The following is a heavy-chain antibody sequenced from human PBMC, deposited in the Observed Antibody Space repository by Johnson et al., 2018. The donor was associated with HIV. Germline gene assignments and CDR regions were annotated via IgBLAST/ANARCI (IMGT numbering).Heavy chain of an antibody. J-gene: IGHJ3*01. D-gene: IGHD2-15*01. CDR1: GFTFHDYG. CDR2: INWNGGST. CDR3: ARDLVVVVAASKGNAFDF. Sequence: VQLVESGGGLVQPGGSLRLSCAASGFTFHDYGMSWVRQAPGKGLEWVSGINWNGGSTGYADSVKGRFTISRDNAKNSLYLQMNSLRAEDTALYYCARDLVVVVAASKGNAFDFWGQGTMVTVSS. V-gene: IGHV3-20*04.